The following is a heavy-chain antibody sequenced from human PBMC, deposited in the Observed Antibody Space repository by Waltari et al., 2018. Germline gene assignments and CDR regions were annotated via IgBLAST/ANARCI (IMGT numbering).Heavy chain of an antibody. CDR2: INHKGNI. V-gene: IGHV4-34*02. Sequence: QVQLQQWGAGQLQPSETLSLTCGVSGGSFSGYYWGWIRQPPGKGLEWIGEINHKGNINYNPSLRSRVTMLIDTSRSQFSLKVNSVTAADTAVYYCVRLEDCSGPGGNCYSGDSFALDVWGQGTTVTVSS. CDR1: GGSFSGYY. D-gene: IGHD2-15*01. CDR3: VRLEDCSGPGGNCYSGDSFALDV. J-gene: IGHJ6*02.